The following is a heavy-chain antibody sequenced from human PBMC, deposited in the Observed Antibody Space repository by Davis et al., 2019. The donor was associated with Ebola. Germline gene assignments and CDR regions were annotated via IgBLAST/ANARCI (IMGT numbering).Heavy chain of an antibody. Sequence: GESLKISCAASGFTFSHYGMHWVRQAPGKGLEWVSSISSSSSYIYYADSVKGRFTISRDNAKNSLYLQMNSLRAEDTAVYYCAHDSYWGQGTLVTVSS. J-gene: IGHJ4*02. CDR2: ISSSSSYI. CDR1: GFTFSHYG. D-gene: IGHD3-22*01. CDR3: AHDSY. V-gene: IGHV3-21*01.